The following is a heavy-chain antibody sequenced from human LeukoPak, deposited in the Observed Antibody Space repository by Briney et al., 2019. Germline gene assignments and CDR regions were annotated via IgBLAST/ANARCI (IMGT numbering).Heavy chain of an antibody. CDR2: IYYSGST. D-gene: IGHD3-10*01. J-gene: IGHJ6*02. Sequence: WVRQPPGKGLEWIGSIYYSGSTYYNPSLKSRVTISVDTSKNQFSLKLTSVTAADTAVYYCARVMVRGAADYYGMDVWGQGTTVTVSS. V-gene: IGHV4-39*07. CDR3: ARVMVRGAADYYGMDV.